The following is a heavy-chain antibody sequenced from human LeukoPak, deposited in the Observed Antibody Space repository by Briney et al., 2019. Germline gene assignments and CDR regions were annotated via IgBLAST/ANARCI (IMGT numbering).Heavy chain of an antibody. J-gene: IGHJ4*02. CDR3: ARGGSYGY. D-gene: IGHD1-26*01. V-gene: IGHV1-69*05. Sequence: SVKVSCKASGGTFSSYAISWVRQAPGQGLEWMGGIIPIFGTANYAQKLQGRVTMTTDTSTSTAYMELRSLRSDDTAVYYCARGGSYGYWGQGTLVTVSS. CDR1: GGTFSSYA. CDR2: IIPIFGTA.